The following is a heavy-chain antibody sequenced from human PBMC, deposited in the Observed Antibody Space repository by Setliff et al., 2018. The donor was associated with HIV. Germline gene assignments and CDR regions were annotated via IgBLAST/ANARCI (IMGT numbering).Heavy chain of an antibody. V-gene: IGHV3-66*02. CDR1: GFTLSNTY. D-gene: IGHD6-25*01. Sequence: GGSLRLSCAASGFTLSNTYMAWVRQAPGKRPEWVSTLYGSGDSYHADSVKGRFTLSRDTSKNTMYLQMNSLRHEDTAVYYCARVLPYNSALDNWGQGTLVTVSS. CDR2: LYGSGDS. CDR3: ARVLPYNSALDN. J-gene: IGHJ4*02.